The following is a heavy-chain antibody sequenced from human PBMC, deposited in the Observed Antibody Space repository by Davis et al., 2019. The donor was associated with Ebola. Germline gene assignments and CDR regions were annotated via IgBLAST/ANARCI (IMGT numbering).Heavy chain of an antibody. Sequence: GESLKISCAASGFTFSNFAMHWVRQAPGKGLEWVALISYDGTKKYYADSMKGRFTISRDTSKNTLYLQVNSLRAEDTAVYYCARGGEGLLGYWGQGTLVTVSS. CDR3: ARGGEGLLGY. CDR1: GFTFSNFA. J-gene: IGHJ4*02. CDR2: ISYDGTKK. D-gene: IGHD1-26*01. V-gene: IGHV3-30-3*01.